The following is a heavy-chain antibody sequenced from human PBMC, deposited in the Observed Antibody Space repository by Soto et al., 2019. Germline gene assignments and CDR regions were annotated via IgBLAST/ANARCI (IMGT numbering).Heavy chain of an antibody. J-gene: IGHJ6*02. CDR1: GYSISSTYY. CDR2: IYSGTT. D-gene: IGHD2-15*01. CDR3: ARDRFSQCYPSIYYYYGLGV. V-gene: IGHV4-38-2*02. Sequence: PETLSLTCAVSGYSISSTYYWGWIRQSPGKGLEWIGSIYSGTTYYSPSLKSRVTISVDTSKNQFSLKMSSVTAADTAVYYCARDRFSQCYPSIYYYYGLGVWGQGATVTVSS.